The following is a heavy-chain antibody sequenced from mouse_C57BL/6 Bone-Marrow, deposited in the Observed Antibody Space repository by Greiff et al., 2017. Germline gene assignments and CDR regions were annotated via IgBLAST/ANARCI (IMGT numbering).Heavy chain of an antibody. V-gene: IGHV5-9*01. CDR2: ISGGGGNT. CDR1: GFTFSSST. CDR3: GRRYYFDY. J-gene: IGHJ2*01. Sequence: EVMLVESGGGLVKPGGSLKLSCAASGFTFSSSTMSWVRQTPEKRLEWVATISGGGGNTYYPDSVKGRFTISRDNAKNTLYLQMSSLRSEDTALYYCGRRYYFDYWGQGTTLTVSS.